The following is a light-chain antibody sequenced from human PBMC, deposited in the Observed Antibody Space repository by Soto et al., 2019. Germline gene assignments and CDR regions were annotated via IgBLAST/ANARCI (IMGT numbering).Light chain of an antibody. Sequence: DIQMTQSPPTLSASVGDRVTITCRASQSISSWLAWYQQRPGKAPNLLIYDVSSLESGVPSRFSGSGSGTEFTLTISSLQPDDFATYYCQQYTTYPWTFGQGPTV. CDR1: QSISSW. CDR3: QQYTTYPWT. CDR2: DVS. J-gene: IGKJ1*01. V-gene: IGKV1-5*01.